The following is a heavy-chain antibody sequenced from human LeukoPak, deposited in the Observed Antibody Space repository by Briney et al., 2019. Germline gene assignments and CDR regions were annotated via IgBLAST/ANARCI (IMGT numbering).Heavy chain of an antibody. CDR2: ITAYNDNT. CDR3: ARSRFRYYDSSGPREYFDL. CDR1: GYTFTSYG. V-gene: IGHV1-18*01. J-gene: IGHJ2*01. Sequence: ASVKVSCKAFGYTFTSYGISWVRQAPGQGLEWMGWITAYNDNTNYAQKLQGRVTMTTDTSTSTAYMELRSLRSDDTALYYCARSRFRYYDSSGPREYFDLWGRGTLVTVSS. D-gene: IGHD3-22*01.